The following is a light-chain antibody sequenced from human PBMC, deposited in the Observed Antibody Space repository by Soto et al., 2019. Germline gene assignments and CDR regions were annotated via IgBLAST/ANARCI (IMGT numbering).Light chain of an antibody. J-gene: IGKJ1*01. Sequence: IEMTQSPATLSVSPGDSATLSCRASQSVSSNLVWYQQKPGQAPRLLIYGASTRVTGIQARFSGSGSGTEFTLTIRSLQSEDFAVYYCKQYHNWWTFGQGTKVDIK. CDR2: GAS. CDR1: QSVSSN. V-gene: IGKV3-15*01. CDR3: KQYHNWWT.